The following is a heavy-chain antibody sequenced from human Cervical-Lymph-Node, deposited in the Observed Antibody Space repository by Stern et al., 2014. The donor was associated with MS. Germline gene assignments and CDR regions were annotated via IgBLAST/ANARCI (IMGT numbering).Heavy chain of an antibody. CDR1: GYSFNNQW. Sequence: EVQLVESGAKAKKTGESLKISCQASGYSFNNQWIAWVRLTPGEGLEWMGIIYPDDSDTRYWPSFQGQVTISADKSSSVAYLQWRRLKPSDTAIYFCAIRRSGFYYFDSWGQGTLVTVSS. V-gene: IGHV5-51*01. D-gene: IGHD3-22*01. CDR3: AIRRSGFYYFDS. CDR2: IYPDDSDT. J-gene: IGHJ4*02.